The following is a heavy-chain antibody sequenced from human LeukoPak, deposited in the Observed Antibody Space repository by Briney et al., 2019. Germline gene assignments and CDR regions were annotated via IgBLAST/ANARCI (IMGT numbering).Heavy chain of an antibody. Sequence: SETLSLTCAVFGYSITSGFSWGWIRQPPGEGLEWIGTISHSGSTDYKSTLESRLTISMDTSKNQFSLRLTSAIAADTAVYYCAREGAVPGIDPWGQGTLVTVSS. CDR1: GYSITSGFS. D-gene: IGHD3-16*01. CDR3: AREGAVPGIDP. J-gene: IGHJ5*02. V-gene: IGHV4-38-2*02. CDR2: ISHSGST.